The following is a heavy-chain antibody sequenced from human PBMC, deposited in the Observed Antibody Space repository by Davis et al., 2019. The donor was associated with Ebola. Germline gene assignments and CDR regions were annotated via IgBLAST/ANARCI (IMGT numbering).Heavy chain of an antibody. CDR2: IYYSGST. Sequence: MPGGSLRLSCTVSGGSISSSRYYWGWIRQPPGEGLEWIGSIYYSGSTYYNPSLKSRVTISVDTSKNQFSLKLSSVTAADTAVYYCARLPRGYGDYEGLSRFDYWGQGILVTVSS. V-gene: IGHV4-39*01. CDR3: ARLPRGYGDYEGLSRFDY. D-gene: IGHD4-17*01. CDR1: GGSISSSRYY. J-gene: IGHJ4*02.